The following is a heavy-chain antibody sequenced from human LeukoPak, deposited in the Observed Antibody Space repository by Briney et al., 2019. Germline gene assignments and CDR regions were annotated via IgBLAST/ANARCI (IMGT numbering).Heavy chain of an antibody. J-gene: IGHJ4*02. D-gene: IGHD6-19*01. Sequence: ASVKVSCKASGYTFTSYDINWVRQATGQGLEWMGWMNPNSGNTGYAQKLQGRVTMTRNTSISAAYMELSSLRSEDTAVYYCATAPGLVHDYWGQGTLVTVSS. CDR2: MNPNSGNT. CDR1: GYTFTSYD. CDR3: ATAPGLVHDY. V-gene: IGHV1-8*01.